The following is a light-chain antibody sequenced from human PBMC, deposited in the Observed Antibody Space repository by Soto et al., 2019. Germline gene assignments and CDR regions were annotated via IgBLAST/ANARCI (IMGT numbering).Light chain of an antibody. V-gene: IGKV2D-29*01. Sequence: DILMTQAPLSLSVTPGQPASISCKSSQSLLHTDGKTYLYWFLQKPGQPPHLLIYEVSNRFSGGLDXXTGSGSGTDFTLTISRVEADDVGVYYCLQTIQPPFTFGPGTTVDIK. CDR1: QSLLHTDGKTY. CDR3: LQTIQPPFT. CDR2: EVS. J-gene: IGKJ3*01.